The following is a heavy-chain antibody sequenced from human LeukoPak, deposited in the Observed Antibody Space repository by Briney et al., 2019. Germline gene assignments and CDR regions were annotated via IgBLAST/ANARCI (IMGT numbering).Heavy chain of an antibody. Sequence: PSETLSLTCTVSGGSISSYYWNWIRQPPGKGLEWIGYLYYSASTNYNPSLKSRVTISVDTSKNQFSLKLSSVTAADTAVYYCARGGTSVTPYFDYWGQGTLVTVSS. V-gene: IGHV4-59*01. J-gene: IGHJ4*02. CDR1: GGSISSYY. D-gene: IGHD1-1*01. CDR3: ARGGTSVTPYFDY. CDR2: LYYSAST.